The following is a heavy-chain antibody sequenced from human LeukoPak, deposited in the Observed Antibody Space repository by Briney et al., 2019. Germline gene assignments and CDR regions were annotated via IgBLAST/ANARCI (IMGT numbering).Heavy chain of an antibody. Sequence: GGSLRLSCAASGFTFSSYSMNWVRQAPGKGLEWVSSISSSGSYIYYADSVKGRFTISRDNAKNSLYLQMNSLRAEDTALYYCAKDDSGSYYIDAFDIWGQGTMVTVSS. V-gene: IGHV3-21*04. J-gene: IGHJ3*02. CDR2: ISSSGSYI. D-gene: IGHD1-26*01. CDR1: GFTFSSYS. CDR3: AKDDSGSYYIDAFDI.